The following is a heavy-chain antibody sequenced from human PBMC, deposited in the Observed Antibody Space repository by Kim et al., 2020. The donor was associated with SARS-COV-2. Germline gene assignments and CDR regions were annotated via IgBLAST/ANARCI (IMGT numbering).Heavy chain of an antibody. CDR1: GFTFSSYS. Sequence: GGSLRLSCAASGFTFSSYSMNWVRQAPGKGLEWVSSISSSSSYIYYADSVKGRFTISRDNAKNSLYLQMNSLRAEDTAVYYCARHHGAEMATIKWGQGTLVTVSS. J-gene: IGHJ4*02. V-gene: IGHV3-21*01. CDR2: ISSSSSYI. CDR3: ARHHGAEMATIK. D-gene: IGHD5-12*01.